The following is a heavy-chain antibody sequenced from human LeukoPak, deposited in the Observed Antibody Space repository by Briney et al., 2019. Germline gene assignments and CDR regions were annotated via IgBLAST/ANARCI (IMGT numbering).Heavy chain of an antibody. D-gene: IGHD4-17*01. CDR2: ISSSSSYI. J-gene: IGHJ3*02. CDR1: GFTFSSYS. CDR3: ARGADDYGDAFDI. V-gene: IGHV3-21*01. Sequence: GRSLRLSCAASGFTFSSYSMNWVRQAPGKGLEWVSSISSSSSYIYYADSVKGRFTISRDNAKNSLYLQMNSLRAEDTAVYYCARGADDYGDAFDIWGQGTMVTVSS.